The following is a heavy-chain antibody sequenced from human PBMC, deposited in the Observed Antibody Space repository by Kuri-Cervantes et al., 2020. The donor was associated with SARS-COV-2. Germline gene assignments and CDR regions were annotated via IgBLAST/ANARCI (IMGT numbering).Heavy chain of an antibody. CDR3: ARTRTAAAGTDAFDI. V-gene: IGHV1-46*01. CDR2: INPSGGST. Sequence: ASVKVSCKASGYTFTRYYMHWVRQAPGQGLGWMGIINPSGGSTSYAQKFQGRVTMTRDTSTSTVYMKLSSLRSEDTAVYYCARTRTAAAGTDAFDIWGQGTMVTVSS. D-gene: IGHD6-13*01. CDR1: GYTFTRYY. J-gene: IGHJ3*02.